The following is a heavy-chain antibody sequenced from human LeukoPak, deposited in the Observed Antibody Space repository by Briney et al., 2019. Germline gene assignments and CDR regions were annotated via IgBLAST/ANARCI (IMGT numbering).Heavy chain of an antibody. J-gene: IGHJ4*02. Sequence: SETLSLTCTVSGGSISSYYWSWLRQPAGKGLEWIGRIYTSGSTNYNPSLKSRVTMSVDTSKNQFSLKLSSVTAADTAVYYCARSATYYYDSSGYYTVDHFDYWGQGTLVTVSS. CDR2: IYTSGST. D-gene: IGHD3-22*01. CDR1: GGSISSYY. CDR3: ARSATYYYDSSGYYTVDHFDY. V-gene: IGHV4-4*07.